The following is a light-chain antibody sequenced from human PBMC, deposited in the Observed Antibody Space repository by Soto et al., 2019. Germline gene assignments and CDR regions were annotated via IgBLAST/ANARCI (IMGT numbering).Light chain of an antibody. J-gene: IGKJ2*01. V-gene: IGKV3-15*01. CDR3: HQYDDWPPGYT. CDR2: GAS. Sequence: EVVLTQSPDTVSLSPGERATLSCRASQSINNNLAWYQQKPGQAPRLLIHGASTRATGIPAWFSGSGSGAEFTLTISSLQSEDFAVYYCHQYDDWPPGYTFGQGTKLEI. CDR1: QSINNN.